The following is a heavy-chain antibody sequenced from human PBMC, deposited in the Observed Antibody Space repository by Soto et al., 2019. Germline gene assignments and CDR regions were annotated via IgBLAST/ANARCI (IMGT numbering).Heavy chain of an antibody. Sequence: GGSLRLSCAASGFTFSSYAMSWVRQAPGKGLEWVSAISGSGGSTYYADYVKGRFTISRDNSKNKLYLQMNSLRAEDTAVYYCAKEANIVVVPAAIVFHYYYMDVWGKGTTVTVSS. J-gene: IGHJ6*03. D-gene: IGHD2-2*01. CDR3: AKEANIVVVPAAIVFHYYYMDV. CDR1: GFTFSSYA. V-gene: IGHV3-23*01. CDR2: ISGSGGST.